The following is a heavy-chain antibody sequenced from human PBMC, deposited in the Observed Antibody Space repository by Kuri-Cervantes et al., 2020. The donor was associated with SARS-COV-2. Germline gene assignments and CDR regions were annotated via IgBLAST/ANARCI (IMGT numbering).Heavy chain of an antibody. D-gene: IGHD2-15*01. Sequence: SETLSLTCTVSGGSISSYYWSWIRQPPGKGLEWIGYIYYSGTTYYNPSLKSRVTISVDTSKNQFSLKLSSVTAADTAVYYCARRVVAWFDPWGQGTLVTVSS. J-gene: IGHJ5*02. V-gene: IGHV4-59*01. CDR1: GGSISSYY. CDR2: IYYSGTT. CDR3: ARRVVAWFDP.